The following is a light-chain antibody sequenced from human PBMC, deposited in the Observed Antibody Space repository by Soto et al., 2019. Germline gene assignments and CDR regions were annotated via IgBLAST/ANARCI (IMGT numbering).Light chain of an antibody. Sequence: DIQMTQSPSPLSASVGDSVTITCRASQNITTYLNWYQQKPGEAPSLLIYAASNLRSGVPSRFTASRSGTDFTPTISSLQPEDFAAYYSQQSFSAPPTFGQGTAVDVK. CDR1: QNITTY. J-gene: IGKJ1*01. CDR2: AAS. CDR3: QQSFSAPPT. V-gene: IGKV1-39*01.